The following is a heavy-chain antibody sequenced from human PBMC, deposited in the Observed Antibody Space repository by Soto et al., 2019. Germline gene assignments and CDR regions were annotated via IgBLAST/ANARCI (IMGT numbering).Heavy chain of an antibody. J-gene: IGHJ6*03. CDR2: IYPGDSDT. CDR1: GYSFTSYW. CDR3: ARATGDYGDYGYYYYYMDV. Sequence: PGDSLQISCKGSGYSFTSYWIGWVRQMPGKGLEWMGIIYPGDSDTRYSPSFQGQVTISADKSISTAYLQWSSLKASDTAMYYCARATGDYGDYGYYYYYMDVWGKGTTVTVSS. D-gene: IGHD4-17*01. V-gene: IGHV5-51*01.